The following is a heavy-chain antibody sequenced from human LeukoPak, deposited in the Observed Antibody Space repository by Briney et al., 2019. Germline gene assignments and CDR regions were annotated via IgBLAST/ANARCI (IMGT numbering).Heavy chain of an antibody. CDR2: MNPNRGDT. CDR1: GYTFTSYD. CDR3: AKDRVMNPSTEYFQH. J-gene: IGHJ1*01. Sequence: ASVKVSCKASGYTFTSYDIHWVRQATGQGLEWMGRMNPNRGDTDYAQKFQGRATMTRDTSISTAYMELSSLRAEDTAVYYCAKDRVMNPSTEYFQHWGQGTLVTVSS. D-gene: IGHD3-16*01. V-gene: IGHV1-8*01.